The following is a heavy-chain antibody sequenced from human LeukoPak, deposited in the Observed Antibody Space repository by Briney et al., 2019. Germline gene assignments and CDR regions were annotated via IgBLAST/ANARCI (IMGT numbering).Heavy chain of an antibody. V-gene: IGHV3-9*01. CDR3: VKDMNPGGADV. Sequence: GGSLRLSCAASGFTFSTYTMYWVRHPPGKGLEWVSGIYWSSSGTGYADSVKGRFTVSRDSAKNSLYLQMNSLRPEDTALYYCVKDMNPGGADVWGQGTTVTASS. CDR1: GFTFSTYT. J-gene: IGHJ6*02. CDR2: IYWSSSGT. D-gene: IGHD3-10*01.